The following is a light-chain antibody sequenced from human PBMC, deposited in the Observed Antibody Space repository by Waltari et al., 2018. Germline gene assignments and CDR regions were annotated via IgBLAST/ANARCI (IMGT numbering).Light chain of an antibody. CDR1: QGISSY. V-gene: IGKV1-9*01. CDR2: AAS. Sequence: DIQLTQSPSFLSAFVGDRVTITCRASQGISSYLAWYQQKPGKAPDVLISAASTLQSEVPSRFSGSGSGTEFTLTISSLQPEDFGTYYCQQYEGYSTFGQGTKLEI. CDR3: QQYEGYST. J-gene: IGKJ2*01.